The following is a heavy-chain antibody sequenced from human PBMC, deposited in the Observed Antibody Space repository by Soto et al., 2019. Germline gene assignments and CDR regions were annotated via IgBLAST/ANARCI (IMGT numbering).Heavy chain of an antibody. J-gene: IGHJ4*02. CDR3: ARERYSYGPYYSDY. CDR2: ITSSGSTT. D-gene: IGHD5-18*01. Sequence: QVQLVESGGDLVKPGGSLRLSCAASGFTFSDYYMSWIRQAPGKGLEWVSSITSSGSTTYYTDSVKGRFTISRDTAKNALYLQMNSLRAEDTAVYYCARERYSYGPYYSDYWGQGTLVTVSS. V-gene: IGHV3-11*01. CDR1: GFTFSDYY.